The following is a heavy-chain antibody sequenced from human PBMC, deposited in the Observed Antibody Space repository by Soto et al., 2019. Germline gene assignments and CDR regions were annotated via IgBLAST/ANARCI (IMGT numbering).Heavy chain of an antibody. D-gene: IGHD2-21*01. Sequence: QVQVVQSGAEVKKPGASVKVSCKASGYTFTTYAMHWVRQAPGQRPEWMGWISPDNGNTKYSQKFQGRVTITSDTSASAAYMELSSLSFEDTAVYYCVKGGVIVVTSRVDYFDCWGQGTLVTVSS. CDR2: ISPDNGNT. CDR1: GYTFTTYA. CDR3: VKGGVIVVTSRVDYFDC. J-gene: IGHJ4*02. V-gene: IGHV1-3*01.